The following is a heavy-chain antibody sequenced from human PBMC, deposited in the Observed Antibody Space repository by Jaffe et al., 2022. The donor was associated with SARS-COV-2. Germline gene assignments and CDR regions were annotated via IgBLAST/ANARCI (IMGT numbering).Heavy chain of an antibody. J-gene: IGHJ6*02. V-gene: IGHV3-30-3*01. CDR1: GFTFSSYA. D-gene: IGHD1-1*01. Sequence: QVQLVESGGGVVQPGRSLRLSCAASGFTFSSYAMHWVRQAPGKGLEWVAVISYDGSNKYYADSVKGRFTISRDNSKNTLYLQMNSLRAEDTAVYYCARDHSVQLERQFPEGYYYGMDVWGQGTTVTVSS. CDR2: ISYDGSNK. CDR3: ARDHSVQLERQFPEGYYYGMDV.